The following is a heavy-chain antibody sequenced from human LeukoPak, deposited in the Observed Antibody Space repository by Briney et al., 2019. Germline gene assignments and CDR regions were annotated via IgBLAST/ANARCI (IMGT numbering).Heavy chain of an antibody. Sequence: GGSLRLSCAASGLSFMNAWMIWVRQAPGKGLEWVGRIKSNADGGTPDYAAPARGRFSISRDDSKNTLYLQMNSLKTEDTAVYYCTTFYHEYSPYWGRGTLVTVSS. J-gene: IGHJ4*02. CDR1: GLSFMNAW. CDR2: IKSNADGGTP. D-gene: IGHD2/OR15-2a*01. V-gene: IGHV3-15*01. CDR3: TTFYHEYSPY.